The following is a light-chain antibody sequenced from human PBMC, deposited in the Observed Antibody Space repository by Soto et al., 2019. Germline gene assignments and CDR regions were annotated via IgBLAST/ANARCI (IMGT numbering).Light chain of an antibody. CDR3: HQYGSSPPT. J-gene: IGKJ1*01. Sequence: EIVLTQSPATLSLSPGERATLSCRASQSVSSSYLAWYQQKPGQAPRLLMYGASNRATGIPDGFTGSGSGTDFTLTISRLEPEDFAVYYCHQYGSSPPTFGQGTKVDIK. V-gene: IGKV3-20*01. CDR2: GAS. CDR1: QSVSSSY.